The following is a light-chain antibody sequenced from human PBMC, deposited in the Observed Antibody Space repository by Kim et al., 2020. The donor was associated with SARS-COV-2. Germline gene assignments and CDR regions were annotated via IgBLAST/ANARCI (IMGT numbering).Light chain of an antibody. J-gene: IGKJ5*01. CDR3: QQRYNWPIT. CDR2: DAS. V-gene: IGKV3-11*01. Sequence: SLSVGERATLSCRASQSVSTYLNWYQQKLGQAPRLLIYDASNRSTGIPTRFSGSGSGTDFTLTITSLEPEDFAIYYCQQRYNWPITFGQGTRLEIK. CDR1: QSVSTY.